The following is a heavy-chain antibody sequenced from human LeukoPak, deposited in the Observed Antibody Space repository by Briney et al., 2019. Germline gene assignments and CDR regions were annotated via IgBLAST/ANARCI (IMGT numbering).Heavy chain of an antibody. CDR1: GFTFDDYA. CDR2: ISWNSGSI. V-gene: IGHV3-9*01. J-gene: IGHJ4*02. D-gene: IGHD5-24*01. Sequence: GGSLSLSCASTGFTFDDYAMHWVRQAPGKGLEWVSGISWNSGSIGYADSVKGRFTTSRDNAKNSLYLQMNSLRAEDTALYYCAKGAFQMATKLDYWGQGTLVTVSS. CDR3: AKGAFQMATKLDY.